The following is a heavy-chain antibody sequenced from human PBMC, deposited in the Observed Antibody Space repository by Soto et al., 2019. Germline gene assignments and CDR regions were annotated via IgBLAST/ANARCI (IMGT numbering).Heavy chain of an antibody. CDR2: IYHSGST. V-gene: IGHV4-4*02. J-gene: IGHJ4*02. D-gene: IGHD4-17*01. Sequence: QVQLQESGPGLVKPSGTLSLTCAVSSGSISSSTWWSWVRQPPGKVLEWIGEIYHSGSTNYNPSLKSRVTISVDKSKNRFSRKLSSVTAADTAVYYCARGYSHDYGDYVPFDYWGQGTLVTGSS. CDR1: SGSISSSTW. CDR3: ARGYSHDYGDYVPFDY.